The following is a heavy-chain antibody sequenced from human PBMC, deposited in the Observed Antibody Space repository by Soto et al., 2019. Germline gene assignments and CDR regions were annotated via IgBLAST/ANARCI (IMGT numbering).Heavy chain of an antibody. J-gene: IGHJ4*02. V-gene: IGHV3-33*01. CDR3: ARYTPDYGDDGIDY. CDR2: IWKDGSNK. D-gene: IGHD4-17*01. CDR1: GFTFSSYG. Sequence: QVQLVESGGGVVQPGRSLRLSCAASGFTFSSYGMHWVRQAPGKGLEWVAVIWKDGSNKYYADSVKGRFTSSRDNSKNTLYLHVNSLRAEDTAVYYCARYTPDYGDDGIDYWGQGTLVTVSS.